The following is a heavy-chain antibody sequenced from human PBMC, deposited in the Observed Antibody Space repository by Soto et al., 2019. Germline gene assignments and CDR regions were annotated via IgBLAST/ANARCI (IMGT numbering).Heavy chain of an antibody. CDR1: GYTFTSYA. CDR2: IIPMFEIA. V-gene: IGHV1-69*13. D-gene: IGHD3-9*01. J-gene: IGHJ6*02. CDR3: ARPLGDYDILTGRYYYYGMDV. Sequence: ASVKVSCKASGYTFTSYAIHWVRQAPGQGLEWMGGIIPMFEIANYAQKFQGRVTITADESTSTAYMELNSLRSDDTAVYYCARPLGDYDILTGRYYYYGMDVWGQGTTVTVS.